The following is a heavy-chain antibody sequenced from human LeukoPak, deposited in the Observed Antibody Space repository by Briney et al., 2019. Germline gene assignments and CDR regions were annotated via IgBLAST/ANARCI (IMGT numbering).Heavy chain of an antibody. CDR2: INQNGVET. CDR1: GFTFTNYW. D-gene: IGHD6-13*01. Sequence: PGGSLRLSCATSGFTFTNYWMTWVRQAPGKGLEWVANINQNGVETYYVESVKGRFTISRDSGRNSLFLQMNSLRAEDTAVYYCARDFGSAAAIYEYWGQGTLVTVSS. V-gene: IGHV3-7*01. CDR3: ARDFGSAAAIYEY. J-gene: IGHJ4*02.